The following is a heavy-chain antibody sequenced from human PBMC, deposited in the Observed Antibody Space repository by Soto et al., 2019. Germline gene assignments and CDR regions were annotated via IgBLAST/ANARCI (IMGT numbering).Heavy chain of an antibody. CDR2: ICYDGSIK. CDR3: AKDNSGWAHHAFDM. V-gene: IGHV3-33*06. CDR1: GFTFSSYG. Sequence: QVQLVESGGGVVQPGRSLRLSCAASGFTFSSYGMHWVRQAPGKGLEWVAVICYDGSIKSYADSVKGRLTISRDNSRNWLSLQINSLRDEDTAVYFCAKDNSGWAHHAFDMWGQGTMVPVSS. J-gene: IGHJ3*02. D-gene: IGHD6-19*01.